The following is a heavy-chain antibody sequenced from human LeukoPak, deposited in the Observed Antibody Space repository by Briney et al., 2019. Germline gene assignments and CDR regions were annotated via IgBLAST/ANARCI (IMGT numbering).Heavy chain of an antibody. CDR3: ARGPNYVWGSYRYFDY. CDR2: IYYSGTT. Sequence: SETLSLTCTVSGASISSGDYYWSWIRQPPGKGLEWIGYIYYSGTTNYNPSLKTRVTISVDTSKNQFSLKLSSVTAADTAVYYCARGPNYVWGSYRYFDYWGQGTLVTVSS. D-gene: IGHD3-16*02. J-gene: IGHJ4*02. V-gene: IGHV4-30-4*01. CDR1: GASISSGDYY.